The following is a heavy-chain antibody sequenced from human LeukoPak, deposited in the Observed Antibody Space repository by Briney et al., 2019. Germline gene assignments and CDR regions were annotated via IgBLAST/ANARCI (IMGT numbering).Heavy chain of an antibody. CDR1: GFTFNNYG. CDR2: INTDGSST. D-gene: IGHD5-12*01. J-gene: IGHJ5*02. CDR3: ARDLDGYRSGNGA. Sequence: GGSLRLSCAASGFTFNNYGMHWVRQAPGKGLVWVSRINTDGSSTDYADSVKGRFTISRDNAKNTLYLQMNSLRAEDTAVYYCARDLDGYRSGNGAWGQGTLVTVSS. V-gene: IGHV3-74*01.